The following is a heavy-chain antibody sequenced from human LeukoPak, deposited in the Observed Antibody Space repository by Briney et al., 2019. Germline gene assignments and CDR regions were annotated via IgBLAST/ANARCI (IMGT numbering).Heavy chain of an antibody. V-gene: IGHV4-39*02. CDR1: GGSISSTTYY. CDR2: IYYSGGT. D-gene: IGHD3-16*01. J-gene: IGHJ4*02. Sequence: PSETLSLTCTVSGGSISSTTYYWGGIRQPPGKGLEWIGSIYYSGGTYYNPSLKSRVTISVDTSKDHFSLKLSSVTAADTAVYYCAREKMDEVMVGYFDSWGQGTLVTVSS. CDR3: AREKMDEVMVGYFDS.